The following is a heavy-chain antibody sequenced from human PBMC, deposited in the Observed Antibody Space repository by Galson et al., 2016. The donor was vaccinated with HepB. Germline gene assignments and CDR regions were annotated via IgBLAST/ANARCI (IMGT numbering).Heavy chain of an antibody. CDR1: GFTVRSKY. CDR3: AKSRPYSSSPLVY. Sequence: SLRLSCAASGFTVRSKYMTWVRQTPGKGLEWVSSISGGSGSSTHYVDSVKGPFTISRDNSKNTLYLEMSSLRAEDTAVYHCAKSRPYSSSPLVYWGQGTLVTVSS. D-gene: IGHD5-18*01. J-gene: IGHJ4*02. CDR2: ISGGSGSST. V-gene: IGHV3-23*01.